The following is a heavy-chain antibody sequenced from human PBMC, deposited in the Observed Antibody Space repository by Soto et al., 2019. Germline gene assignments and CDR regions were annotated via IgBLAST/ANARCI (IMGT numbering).Heavy chain of an antibody. D-gene: IGHD3-10*01. CDR1: GCTFGSFG. CDR3: ARNYGSGRYYYYYYMDV. V-gene: IGHV3-33*01. CDR2: IWYDGSNK. Sequence: PLRLWCGASGCTFGSFGVRRVLQAQGKGLEWVAVIWYDGSNKYYADSVKGRFTISRDNSKNTLYLQMNSLRAEDTAVYYCARNYGSGRYYYYYYMDVWGKGTTVTVSS. J-gene: IGHJ6*03.